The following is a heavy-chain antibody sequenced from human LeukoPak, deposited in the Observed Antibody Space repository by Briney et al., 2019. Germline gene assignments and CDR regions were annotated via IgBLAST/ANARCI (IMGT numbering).Heavy chain of an antibody. V-gene: IGHV3-66*01. CDR3: ARGSSSGWSQGDGMDV. CDR1: GFTVSSNY. CDR2: IYSGGST. D-gene: IGHD6-19*01. Sequence: GGSLRLSCAASGFTVSSNYMSWVRQAPGKGLEWVSVIYSGGSTYYADSVKGRFTISRDNSKNTLYLQMNSLRAEDTAVYYCARGSSSGWSQGDGMDVWGQGTTVTVSS. J-gene: IGHJ6*02.